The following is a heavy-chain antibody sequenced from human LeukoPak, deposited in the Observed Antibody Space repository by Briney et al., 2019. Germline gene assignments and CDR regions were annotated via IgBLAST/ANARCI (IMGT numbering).Heavy chain of an antibody. CDR3: ARVSRTAGWLQSYDY. Sequence: GGSLRLSCAASGFTFSSYDMHWVRQATGKGLEWVSAIGTAGGTYYPGSVKGRFTISRENAKNSLYLQMNSLRAGDTAVYYCARVSRTAGWLQSYDYWGQGTLVTVSS. CDR2: IGTAGGT. CDR1: GFTFSSYD. V-gene: IGHV3-13*01. D-gene: IGHD5-24*01. J-gene: IGHJ4*02.